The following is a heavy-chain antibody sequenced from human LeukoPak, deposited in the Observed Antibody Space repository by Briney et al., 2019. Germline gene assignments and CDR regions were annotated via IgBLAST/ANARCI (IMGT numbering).Heavy chain of an antibody. CDR1: GYSFSGHG. V-gene: IGHV1-18*01. CDR3: ARPGADCGSAGCYTYPYYGLDV. D-gene: IGHD2-2*02. Sequence: ASVKVSCKASGYSFSGHGITWVRQAPGQGLEWMGWISAYNGNTRYAQNLQGRVTMTTDISTSTAYMELRSLRSDDTAVYYCARPGADCGSAGCYTYPYYGLDVWGQGTTVTVSS. J-gene: IGHJ6*02. CDR2: ISAYNGNT.